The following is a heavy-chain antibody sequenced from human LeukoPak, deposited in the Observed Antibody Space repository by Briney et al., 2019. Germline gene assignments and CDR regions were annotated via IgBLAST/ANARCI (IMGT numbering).Heavy chain of an antibody. D-gene: IGHD2/OR15-2a*01. Sequence: GGSLRLSCAASGFDFSGYNMTWVRQAPGKGLEWVASMTSSSTYIDYADSVKGRFTLSRDNAENSLYLQMHSLRVDDMAVYYCARVSVGQGGDHILFYMDVWGKGTTVTVSS. CDR3: ARVSVGQGGDHILFYMDV. CDR1: GFDFSGYN. J-gene: IGHJ6*03. V-gene: IGHV3-21*01. CDR2: MTSSSTYI.